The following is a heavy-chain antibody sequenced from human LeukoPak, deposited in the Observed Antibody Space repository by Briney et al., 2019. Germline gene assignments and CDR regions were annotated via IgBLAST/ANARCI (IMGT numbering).Heavy chain of an antibody. D-gene: IGHD5-18*01. CDR2: ISGSGGST. J-gene: IGHJ4*02. Sequence: GGSLRLSCAASGFTFSSYAMSWVRQAPGKGLEWVSAISGSGGSTYYADSVKGRFTISRDNSKNTLYLQMNSLRAEDTAVYYCARAGRGYSYGVCYHYWGQGTLVTVSS. CDR3: ARAGRGYSYGVCYHY. V-gene: IGHV3-23*01. CDR1: GFTFSSYA.